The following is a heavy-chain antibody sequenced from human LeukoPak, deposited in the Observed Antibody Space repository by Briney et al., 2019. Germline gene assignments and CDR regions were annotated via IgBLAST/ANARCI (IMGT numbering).Heavy chain of an antibody. CDR1: GGSFSGYY. CDR3: ARDRSNYSKYYGMDV. Sequence: PSETLSLTCAVYGGSFSGYYWSWIRQPPGKGLEWIGEINHSGSTNYNPSLKSRVTISVDTSKNQFSLKLSSVTAADTAVYYCARDRSNYSKYYGMDVWGQGTTVTVSS. J-gene: IGHJ6*02. D-gene: IGHD4-11*01. CDR2: INHSGST. V-gene: IGHV4-34*01.